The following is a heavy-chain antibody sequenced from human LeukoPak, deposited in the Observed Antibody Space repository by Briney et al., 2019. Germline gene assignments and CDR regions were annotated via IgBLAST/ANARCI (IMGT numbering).Heavy chain of an antibody. CDR2: IGGSSSHI. V-gene: IGHV3-21*06. Sequence: GGSLRLSCAASGFTVSSTYMSWVRQTPGKGLEWVSSIGGSSSHIYYADSLRGRFTISRDNAKNSLFLQMNSLRAEDTAVYYCAREGDYGDFEYYFDCWGQGTLVTVSS. D-gene: IGHD4-17*01. CDR3: AREGDYGDFEYYFDC. CDR1: GFTVSSTY. J-gene: IGHJ4*02.